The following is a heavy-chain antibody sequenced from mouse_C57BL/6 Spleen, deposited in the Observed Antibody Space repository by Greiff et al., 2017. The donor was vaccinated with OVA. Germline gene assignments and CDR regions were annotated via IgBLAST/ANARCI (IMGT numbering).Heavy chain of an antibody. J-gene: IGHJ2*01. V-gene: IGHV1-64*01. Sequence: QVQLQQPGAELVKPGASVKLSCKASGYTFTSYWMHWVKQRPGQGLEWIGKIHPNSGSTNYNEKLKSKATLTVDKAPSTAYMQLSSLTSEDSAVYYCARSGTADYWGQGTTLTVSS. D-gene: IGHD4-1*01. CDR3: ARSGTADY. CDR1: GYTFTSYW. CDR2: IHPNSGST.